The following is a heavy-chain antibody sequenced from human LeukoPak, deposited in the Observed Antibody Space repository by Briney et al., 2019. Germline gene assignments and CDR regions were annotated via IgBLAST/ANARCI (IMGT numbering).Heavy chain of an antibody. V-gene: IGHV3-30*02. D-gene: IGHD3-22*01. CDR2: IRYDGSNK. CDR1: GFTFSSYG. J-gene: IGHJ4*02. CDR3: AKDWSPTYYYDSSGYYYGY. Sequence: GGSLRLSCAASGFTFSSYGMHWVRQAPGKGLEWVAFIRYDGSNKYYADSVKGRFTISRDNSKNTPYLQMNSLRAEDTAVYYCAKDWSPTYYYDSSGYYYGYWGQGTPVTVSS.